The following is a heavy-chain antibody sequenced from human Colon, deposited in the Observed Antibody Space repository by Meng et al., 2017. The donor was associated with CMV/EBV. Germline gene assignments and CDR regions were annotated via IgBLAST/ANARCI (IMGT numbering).Heavy chain of an antibody. D-gene: IGHD6-6*01. CDR1: GDSINNYY. Sequence: SETLSLTCTVSGDSINNYYWSWIRQPPGKGLEWIAYIYYTGSANYNPSLKSRVTISVDTSKNQFSLKLSPVTAADTAVYYCAREGSPSWGFDPWGQGTLVTVSS. CDR2: IYYTGSA. V-gene: IGHV4-59*01. CDR3: AREGSPSWGFDP. J-gene: IGHJ5*02.